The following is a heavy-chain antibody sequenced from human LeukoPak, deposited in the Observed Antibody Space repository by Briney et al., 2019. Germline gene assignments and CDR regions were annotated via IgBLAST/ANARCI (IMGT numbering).Heavy chain of an antibody. J-gene: IGHJ3*02. V-gene: IGHV3-23*01. CDR3: ASEGGDAFDI. Sequence: GGFLRLSCAASGFTFSSYVMSWVRQAPGKGLEWVSAISGSGGSTYYADSVKGRFTISRDNSKNMLYLQMNSLRAEDTAVYYCASEGGDAFDIWGQGTMVTVSS. D-gene: IGHD3-16*01. CDR2: ISGSGGST. CDR1: GFTFSSYV.